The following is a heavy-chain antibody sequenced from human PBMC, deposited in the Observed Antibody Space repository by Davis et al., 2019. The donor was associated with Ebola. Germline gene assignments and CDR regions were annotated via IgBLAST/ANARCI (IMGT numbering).Heavy chain of an antibody. CDR2: IISKSGAT. D-gene: IGHD3-22*01. CDR3: AKDRDSSSYYYYGMDV. Sequence: ASVKVSCKASGYTFTGYYMHWVRQAPGQGLEWMGWIISKSGATEYAQKFQGRVSMTRDTSSNIAYMELSRLTSDDTAVYYCAKDRDSSSYYYYGMDVWGQGTTVTVSS. V-gene: IGHV1-2*02. J-gene: IGHJ6*02. CDR1: GYTFTGYY.